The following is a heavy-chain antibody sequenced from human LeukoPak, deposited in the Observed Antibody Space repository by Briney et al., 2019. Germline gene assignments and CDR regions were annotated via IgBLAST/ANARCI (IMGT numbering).Heavy chain of an antibody. Sequence: ASVKVSCKTSGGTFTSYAITWVRQAPGQGLEWMGKIIPVSGTTNYAQKFQGRVTFTADESTSTAYMELSSLRSEDTALYYCARKLRLGGNWFDPWGQGTLVAVSS. CDR2: IIPVSGTT. CDR3: ARKLRLGGNWFDP. D-gene: IGHD1-26*01. V-gene: IGHV1-69*13. J-gene: IGHJ5*02. CDR1: GGTFTSYA.